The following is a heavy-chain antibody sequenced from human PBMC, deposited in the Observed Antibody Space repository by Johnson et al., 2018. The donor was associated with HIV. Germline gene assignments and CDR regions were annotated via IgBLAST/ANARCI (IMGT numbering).Heavy chain of an antibody. J-gene: IGHJ3*02. V-gene: IGHV3-15*01. CDR2: IKSKTDGGTP. Sequence: EVQLVESGGGLVKPGGSLRLSCAASGFTFSNAWMSWVRQAPGKGLEWVGRIKSKTDGGTPDYAAPVKGRFSISRDDSKKKPYLHMKSLKTEDTAVYFCTTLPPTWRAFHIWGQGTMVTVSS. D-gene: IGHD4-11*01. CDR3: TTLPPTWRAFHI. CDR1: GFTFSNAW.